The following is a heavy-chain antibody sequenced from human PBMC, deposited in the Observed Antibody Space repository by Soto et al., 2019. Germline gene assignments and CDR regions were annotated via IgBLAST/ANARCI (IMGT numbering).Heavy chain of an antibody. V-gene: IGHV3-7*01. CDR2: IKQDGSEK. J-gene: IGHJ4*02. Sequence: EVPLVESGGGLVQPGGSLRLSCAASGFTFSSYWMSWVRQAPGKGLEWVANIKQDGSEKYYVDSVKGRFTISRDNAKNSLYLQMNSLRAEDTAVYYCARDQVGATDVSDYWGQGTLVTVSS. CDR3: ARDQVGATDVSDY. D-gene: IGHD1-26*01. CDR1: GFTFSSYW.